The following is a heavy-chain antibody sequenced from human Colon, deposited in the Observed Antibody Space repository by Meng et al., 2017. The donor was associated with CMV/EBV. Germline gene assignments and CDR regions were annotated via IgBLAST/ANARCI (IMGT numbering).Heavy chain of an antibody. CDR3: ARDKKLELRGYYYYGMDV. J-gene: IGHJ6*02. CDR2: ISSSSSYI. CDR1: GFTFSSYS. Sequence: GGSLRLSCAASGFTFSSYSMNWVRQAPGKGLEWVSSISSSSSYIYYADSVKGRFTISRDNAKNSLYLQMNSLRAEDTAVYYCARDKKLELRGYYYYGMDVWGHGTTVTVSS. D-gene: IGHD1-7*01. V-gene: IGHV3-21*01.